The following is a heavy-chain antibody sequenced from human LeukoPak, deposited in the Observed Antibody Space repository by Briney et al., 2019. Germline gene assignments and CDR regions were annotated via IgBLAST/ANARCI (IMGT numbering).Heavy chain of an antibody. V-gene: IGHV1-46*01. D-gene: IGHD2-21*01. CDR3: ARDLPRCGGAICAFDI. CDR1: GYTFTSYY. Sequence: GASVKVSCKASGYTFTSYYMHWVRQAPGQGLEWMGIINPSGGSTSYAQKFQGRVTMTRDTSTSTVYMELSSLRSEDTAVYYCARDLPRCGGAICAFDIWGQGTMVTVSS. CDR2: INPSGGST. J-gene: IGHJ3*02.